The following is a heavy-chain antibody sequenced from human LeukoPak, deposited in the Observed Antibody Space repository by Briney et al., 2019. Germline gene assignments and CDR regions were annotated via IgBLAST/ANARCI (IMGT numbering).Heavy chain of an antibody. J-gene: IGHJ5*02. CDR3: ARSLLRSGYYLNWFDP. D-gene: IGHD3-22*01. Sequence: SETLSLTCAVYGGSFSGYYWSWLRQPPGKGLEWIGEINHSGSTNYNPSLKSRVTISVDTSKNQFSLKLSSVTAADTAVYYCARSLLRSGYYLNWFDPWGQGTLVTVSS. CDR2: INHSGST. V-gene: IGHV4-34*01. CDR1: GGSFSGYY.